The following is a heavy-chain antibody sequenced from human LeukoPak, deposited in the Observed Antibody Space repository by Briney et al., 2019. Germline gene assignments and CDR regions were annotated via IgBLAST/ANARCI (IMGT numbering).Heavy chain of an antibody. CDR3: ARGLWTTRYYYYYMDV. J-gene: IGHJ6*03. V-gene: IGHV4-34*01. Sequence: PSETLSLTCAVYGGSFSGYYWSWIRQPPGKGLEWIGEINHSGSTNYNPSLKSRVTISVDTSKNQFSLKLSSVTAADTAVYYCARGLWTTRYYYYYMDVWGKGTTVTVSS. CDR1: GGSFSGYY. D-gene: IGHD3-10*01. CDR2: INHSGST.